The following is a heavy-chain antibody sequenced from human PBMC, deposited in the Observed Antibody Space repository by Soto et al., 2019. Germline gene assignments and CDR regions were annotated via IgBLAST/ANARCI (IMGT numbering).Heavy chain of an antibody. D-gene: IGHD3-16*01. J-gene: IGHJ4*02. CDR2: IDASGGPT. V-gene: IGHV3-23*01. CDR1: GFTFSNCD. Sequence: EVQVLESGGGLVQPGGSLRLSCAASGFTFSNCDMTWVRQAPGKGLEWVSSIDASGGPTFYADSVKGRFTISRDNSKSTMYLQVNTLRADDTAVYYCAAKGGDYFDYWGQGTLVTVSS. CDR3: AAKGGDYFDY.